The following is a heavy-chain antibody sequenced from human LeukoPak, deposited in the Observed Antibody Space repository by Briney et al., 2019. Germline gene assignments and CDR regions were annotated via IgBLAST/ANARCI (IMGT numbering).Heavy chain of an antibody. V-gene: IGHV1-24*01. CDR2: FDPDNAER. CDR1: ESTVTEFS. CDR3: ATGQTTPVLVDTLHF. Sequence: ASVKVSCKVSESTVTEFSIHWVRQAPGKGLEWMGGFDPDNAERVFARKFQGRVTMTEDTSTNTAYMELTSLGSEDTAVYYCATGQTTPVLVDTLHFWGQGTRVTVPS. D-gene: IGHD3-3*01. J-gene: IGHJ1*01.